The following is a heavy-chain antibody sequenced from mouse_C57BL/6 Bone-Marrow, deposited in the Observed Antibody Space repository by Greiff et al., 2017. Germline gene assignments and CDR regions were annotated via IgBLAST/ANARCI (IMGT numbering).Heavy chain of an antibody. D-gene: IGHD2-1*01. Sequence: VQLQQSGPVLVKPGASVKMSCKASGYTFTDYYMNWVKQSHGKSLEWIGVINPYNGGTSYNQKFKGKATLTVDKSSSTAYMELNSLTSEDSAVYYCARGRIYYGYFDYWGQGTTLTVSS. J-gene: IGHJ2*01. CDR2: INPYNGGT. CDR1: GYTFTDYY. CDR3: ARGRIYYGYFDY. V-gene: IGHV1-19*01.